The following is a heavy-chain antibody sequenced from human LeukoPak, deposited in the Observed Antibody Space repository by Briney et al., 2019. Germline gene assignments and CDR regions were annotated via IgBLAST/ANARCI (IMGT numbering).Heavy chain of an antibody. V-gene: IGHV1-8*01. Sequence: ASVKVSCKASGYTFTSYDINWVRQAIGQGLEWMGWMNPNSGNTGYAQKFQGRVTMTRNTSISTAYMELSSLRSEDTAVYYCARADERGYSYGYYYYYMDVWGKGTTVTVSS. J-gene: IGHJ6*03. CDR2: MNPNSGNT. CDR3: ARADERGYSYGYYYYYMDV. CDR1: GYTFTSYD. D-gene: IGHD5-18*01.